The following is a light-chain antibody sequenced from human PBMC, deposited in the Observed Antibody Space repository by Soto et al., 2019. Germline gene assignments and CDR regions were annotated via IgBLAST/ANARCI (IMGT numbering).Light chain of an antibody. CDR1: QSVSSN. V-gene: IGKV3-15*01. Sequence: EIVFTQSPGTPSLSPGEGATLSCRASQSVSSNLAWYQQKPGQAPRLLIYGASTRATGIPARFSGSGSRTEFTLTISSLQSEDFAVYYCQQYNNWPPWTFGQGTKVDIK. CDR2: GAS. J-gene: IGKJ1*01. CDR3: QQYNNWPPWT.